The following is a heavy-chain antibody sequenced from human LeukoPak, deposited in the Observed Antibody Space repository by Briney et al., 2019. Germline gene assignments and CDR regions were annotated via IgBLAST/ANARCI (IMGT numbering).Heavy chain of an antibody. J-gene: IGHJ4*02. CDR3: ARDKIVGATYFDY. Sequence: SQTLSLTCVISGDSVSSNSAAWNWIRQSPSRGLEWLGRTYYRSKWFNDYAVSVNSRITISPDTSKNGFSLQLYSVTPEDTAVYYCARDKIVGATYFDYWGQGTLVTVSS. CDR1: GDSVSSNSAA. D-gene: IGHD1-26*01. CDR2: TYYRSKWFN. V-gene: IGHV6-1*01.